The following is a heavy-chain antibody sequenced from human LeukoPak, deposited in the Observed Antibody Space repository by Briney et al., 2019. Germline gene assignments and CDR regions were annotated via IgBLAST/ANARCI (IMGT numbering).Heavy chain of an antibody. CDR2: ISYDGSNK. D-gene: IGHD5-12*01. CDR3: AREGGYRNGSPFGY. J-gene: IGHJ4*02. CDR1: GFTFSSYA. V-gene: IGHV3-30-3*01. Sequence: GGSLRLSCAASGFTFSSYAMHWVRQAPGKGLEWVAVISYDGSNKYFVDSVKDRSTISRDNSKNTLYLQMNSLRPEDTAVYYCAREGGYRNGSPFGYWGQGTLVTVSS.